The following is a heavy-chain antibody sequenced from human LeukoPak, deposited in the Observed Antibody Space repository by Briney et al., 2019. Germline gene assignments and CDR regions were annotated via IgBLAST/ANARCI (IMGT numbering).Heavy chain of an antibody. V-gene: IGHV4-4*07. J-gene: IGHJ4*02. Sequence: SETLSLTCTVSGGSISSYYWSWIRQPAGKGLEWIGRIFASESTNYNPSLKSRVTMSVDTSKNQFSLKLSSVTAADTAVYYCARESPFNNWGQGGDIDYWGQGTLVTVSS. CDR3: ARESPFNNWGQGGDIDY. CDR2: IFASEST. D-gene: IGHD7-27*01. CDR1: GGSISSYY.